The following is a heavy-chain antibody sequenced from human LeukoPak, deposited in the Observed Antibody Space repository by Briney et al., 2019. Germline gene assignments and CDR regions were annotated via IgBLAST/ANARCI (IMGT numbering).Heavy chain of an antibody. CDR1: GFTFSIYA. J-gene: IGHJ2*01. CDR2: ISGGGDST. CDR3: AREVPYFDL. V-gene: IGHV3-23*01. Sequence: GGSLRLSCAASGFTFSIYAMGWVRQAPGKGLEWVSVISGGGDSTYYADSVKGPFTISRDNSKNTLYLEMNSLRAEDTAVYYCAREVPYFDLWGRGTLVTVSS.